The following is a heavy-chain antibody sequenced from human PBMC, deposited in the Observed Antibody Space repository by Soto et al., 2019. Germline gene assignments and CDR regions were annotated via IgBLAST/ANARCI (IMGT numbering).Heavy chain of an antibody. CDR3: VREPSRGNEWARYVDL. CDR1: GFSLYNYA. CDR2: ISLSSANI. D-gene: IGHD1-1*01. V-gene: IGHV3-48*01. J-gene: IGHJ2*01. Sequence: EVQLVESGGGLVQPGGSLRLSCAASGFSLYNYAMDWVRQAPGQGLEWVSYISLSSANIHYADSVRGRFTVSRDHAKNSLYLQMNSLRAEDTAVYYCVREPSRGNEWARYVDLWGRGTLVTVSS.